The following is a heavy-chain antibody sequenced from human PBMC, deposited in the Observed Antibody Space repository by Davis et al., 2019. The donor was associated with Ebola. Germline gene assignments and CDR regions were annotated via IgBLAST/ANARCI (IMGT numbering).Heavy chain of an antibody. CDR1: GFTFISYW. V-gene: IGHV3-7*01. Sequence: GGSLRLSCAASGFTFISYWMSWVRQAPGKGLEWVANIKQDGSEKYYVDSVKGRFTISRDNAKNSLYLQMNSLRAEDTAVYYCARAQLLRGMDVWGQGTTVTVSS. D-gene: IGHD6-6*01. CDR3: ARAQLLRGMDV. CDR2: IKQDGSEK. J-gene: IGHJ6*02.